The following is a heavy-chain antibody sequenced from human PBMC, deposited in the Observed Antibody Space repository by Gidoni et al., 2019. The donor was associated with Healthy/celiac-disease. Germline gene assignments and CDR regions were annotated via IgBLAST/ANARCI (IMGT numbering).Heavy chain of an antibody. D-gene: IGHD4-4*01. J-gene: IGHJ6*02. V-gene: IGHV4-59*01. Sequence: QVQLQESGPGLVKPSETLSLTCTVYGGSISSYYWSWIRPPPGKGLEWIGYIYYSWSTNYNPSLKSRVTISVDTSKNQFSLKLISVTAADTAVYYCARGATEYYYYYGMDVWGQGTTVTVSS. CDR2: IYYSWST. CDR1: GGSISSYY. CDR3: ARGATEYYYYYGMDV.